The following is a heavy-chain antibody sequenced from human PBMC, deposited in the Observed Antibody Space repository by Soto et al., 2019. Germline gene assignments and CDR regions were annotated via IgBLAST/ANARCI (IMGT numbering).Heavy chain of an antibody. V-gene: IGHV4-39*01. CDR2: IYYSGST. D-gene: IGHD3-22*01. CDR3: ARHFYDSSGYYYPPYYYYYGMDV. Sequence: QLQLQESGPGLVKPSETLSLTCTVSGGSISSSSYYWGWIRQPPGKGLEWIGSIYYSGSTYYNPSLKSRVTISVDTSKTQFSLKLSSVTAADTAVYYCARHFYDSSGYYYPPYYYYYGMDVWGQGTTVTVSS. CDR1: GGSISSSSYY. J-gene: IGHJ6*02.